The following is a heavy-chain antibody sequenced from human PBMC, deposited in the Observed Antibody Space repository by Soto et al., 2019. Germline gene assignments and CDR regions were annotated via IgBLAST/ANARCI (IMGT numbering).Heavy chain of an antibody. V-gene: IGHV3-23*01. D-gene: IGHD3-3*01. CDR3: AKDNLPDYEFWSGYFYGTYNCFDP. CDR2: ISGRGGST. CDR1: GFSFSSYA. Sequence: PGGSLRLSCAASGFSFSSYAMSWVRQAPGKGLEWVSAISGRGGSTYYADSVKGRFTISRDNSKNTLYLQMNSLRAGDTAVYYCAKDNLPDYEFWSGYFYGTYNCFDPWGQRTLVTV. J-gene: IGHJ5*02.